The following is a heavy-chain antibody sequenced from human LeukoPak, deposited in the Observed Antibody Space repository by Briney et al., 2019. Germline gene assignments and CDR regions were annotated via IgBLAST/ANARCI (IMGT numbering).Heavy chain of an antibody. CDR1: GYTFTSYG. Sequence: ASVKVSCKASGYTFTSYGISWVRQAPGQGLEWMGWISAYNGNTNYAQKLQGRVTMTTDTSTSTAYMELRSLRSDDTAVYYCARDPDCSSTSCYRYLNWFDPWGQGTLVTVSS. J-gene: IGHJ5*02. CDR2: ISAYNGNT. CDR3: ARDPDCSSTSCYRYLNWFDP. D-gene: IGHD2-2*02. V-gene: IGHV1-18*01.